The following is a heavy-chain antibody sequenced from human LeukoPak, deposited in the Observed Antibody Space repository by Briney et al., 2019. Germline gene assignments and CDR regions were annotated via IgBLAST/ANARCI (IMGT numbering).Heavy chain of an antibody. CDR3: ARVGDHFHWYLDL. CDR2: LYSGSST. J-gene: IGHJ2*01. V-gene: IGHV3-53*01. D-gene: IGHD3-3*02. Sequence: GGSLRLSCAASGFTVSTNYMNWVRQAPGKGLEWVSILYSGSSTYYADSVEGRFTISRDSSKNTLFLQMNDLRAGDTAVYYCARVGDHFHWYLDLWGRGTLVTVSS. CDR1: GFTVSTNY.